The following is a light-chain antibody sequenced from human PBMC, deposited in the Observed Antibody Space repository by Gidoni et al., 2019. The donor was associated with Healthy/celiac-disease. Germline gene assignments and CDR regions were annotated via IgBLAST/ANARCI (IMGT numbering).Light chain of an antibody. Sequence: DIQMTQSPSSLSASVGDRLTITCRASQSISSYLNWYQQKPGKAPKLLIYAASSLQGGVPSRFSGSGSGTDFTLTFSSLQPEDFATYYCQQSYSTPYTFGQXTKLEIK. V-gene: IGKV1-39*01. CDR3: QQSYSTPYT. CDR1: QSISSY. CDR2: AAS. J-gene: IGKJ2*01.